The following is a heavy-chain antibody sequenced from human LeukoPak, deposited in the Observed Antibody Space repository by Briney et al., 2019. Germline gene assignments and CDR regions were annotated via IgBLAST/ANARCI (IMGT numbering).Heavy chain of an antibody. CDR2: ISSSSSTI. D-gene: IGHD5-18*01. V-gene: IGHV3-48*01. CDR3: ARDPTRGGYSYGYDY. J-gene: IGHJ4*02. CDR1: GFTFSSYS. Sequence: GGSLRLSCAASGFTFSSYSMNWVRQAPGKGLEWVSYISSSSSTIYYADSVKGRFTTSRDNAKNSLYLQMNSLRAEDTAVYYCARDPTRGGYSYGYDYWGQGTLVTVSS.